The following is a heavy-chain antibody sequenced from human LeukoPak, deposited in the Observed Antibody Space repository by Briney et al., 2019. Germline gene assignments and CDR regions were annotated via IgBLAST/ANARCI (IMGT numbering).Heavy chain of an antibody. D-gene: IGHD3-10*01. CDR3: ARGSYYGSGSYYGRFDY. CDR2: IIPIFGTA. J-gene: IGHJ4*02. V-gene: IGHV1-69*13. CDR1: GGTFSSYA. Sequence: SVKVSCKASGGTFSSYAISWVRQAPGQGLEWMGGIIPIFGTANYAQKFQGRVTITADESTSTAYMELSSLRSEDTAVYYCARGSYYGSGSYYGRFDYWGQGTLVTVSS.